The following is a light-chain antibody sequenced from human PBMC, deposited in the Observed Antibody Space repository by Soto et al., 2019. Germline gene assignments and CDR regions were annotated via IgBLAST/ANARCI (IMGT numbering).Light chain of an antibody. CDR2: GAS. CDR3: QQYNNWLPGT. J-gene: IGKJ2*02. CDR1: QSVSSN. Sequence: EIVMTQSPATLSVSPGERATLSCRASQSVSSNLAWYQQKPGQAPRLLIYGASTRATVIPARFSGSGSGTEFTLTISSLQSEDFAVYYCQQYNNWLPGTFGQGTKLEIK. V-gene: IGKV3-15*01.